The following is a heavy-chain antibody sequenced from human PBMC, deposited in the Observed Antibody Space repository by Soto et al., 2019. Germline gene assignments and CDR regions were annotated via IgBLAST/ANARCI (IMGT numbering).Heavy chain of an antibody. CDR2: IYPGDSDT. V-gene: IGHV5-51*01. D-gene: IGHD3-16*01. CDR3: ARHSDYILYYMDV. J-gene: IGHJ6*03. Sequence: PGESLKISCKGSGYSFTSYWIGWVRQMPGKGLEWMGIIYPGDSDTRYSPSFQGQATISADKSISTAYLQWSSLKASDTAMYYCARHSDYILYYMDVWGKGTTVTVSS. CDR1: GYSFTSYW.